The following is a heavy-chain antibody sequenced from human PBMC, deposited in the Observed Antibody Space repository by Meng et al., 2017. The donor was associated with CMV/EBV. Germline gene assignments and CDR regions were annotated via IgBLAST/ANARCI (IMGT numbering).Heavy chain of an antibody. CDR3: AKVGYYYDSSGSDY. CDR1: GFPFRSYG. CDR2: VRYDGSNK. D-gene: IGHD3-22*01. V-gene: IGHV3-30*02. Sequence: SGFPFRSYGMISVGQAPGKGLEWVAFVRYDGSNKYYADSVKGRFTISRDNSKNTLYLQMNSLRAEDTAVYYCAKVGYYYDSSGSDYWGQGTLVTVSS. J-gene: IGHJ4*02.